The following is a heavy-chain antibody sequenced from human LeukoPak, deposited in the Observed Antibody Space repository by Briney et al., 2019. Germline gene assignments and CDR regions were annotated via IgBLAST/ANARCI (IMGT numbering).Heavy chain of an antibody. CDR3: ARTDWLDV. CDR2: VRPDGSVT. V-gene: IGHV3-74*01. J-gene: IGHJ5*02. CDR1: GFTFSSYW. Sequence: GGSLRLSCTASGFTFSSYWMSWVRQAPGKGPVWVSRVRPDGSVTRYADSVQGRFTVSRDNAKNTLYLQMNSLRAEDTAVYYCARTDWLDVWGQGTLITV.